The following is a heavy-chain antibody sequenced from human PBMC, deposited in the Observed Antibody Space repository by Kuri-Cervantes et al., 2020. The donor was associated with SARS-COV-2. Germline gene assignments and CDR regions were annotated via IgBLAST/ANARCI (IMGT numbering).Heavy chain of an antibody. V-gene: IGHV3-21*01. Sequence: GGSLRLSCAASGFTFSSYSMNWVRQAPGKGLEWVSSISSSSSYIYYADSVKGRFTISGDNAKNSLYLQMNSLRAEDTAVYYCARDWWDCSSTSCTPVRLSYWGQGTLVTVSS. CDR3: ARDWWDCSSTSCTPVRLSY. J-gene: IGHJ4*02. CDR2: ISSSSSYI. CDR1: GFTFSSYS. D-gene: IGHD2-2*01.